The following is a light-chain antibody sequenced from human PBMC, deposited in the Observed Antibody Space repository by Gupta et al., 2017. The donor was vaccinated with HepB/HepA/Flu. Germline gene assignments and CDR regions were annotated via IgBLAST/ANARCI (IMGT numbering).Light chain of an antibody. J-gene: IGLJ2*01. Sequence: QSALTQPPSASGSPGQSVTISCTGTSSDVGGYNYVSWYQHHPGKAPKLIMYEVYHRPSGVPDRFSGSKSGNTAYRTVSRLQAEDEANYYCSSYAGSDNLVFGGGTKLTVL. V-gene: IGLV2-8*01. CDR1: SSDVGGYNY. CDR3: SSYAGSDNLV. CDR2: EVY.